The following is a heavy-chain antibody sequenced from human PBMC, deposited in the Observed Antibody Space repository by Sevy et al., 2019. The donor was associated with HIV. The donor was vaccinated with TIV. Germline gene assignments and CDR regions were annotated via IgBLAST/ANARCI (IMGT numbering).Heavy chain of an antibody. Sequence: GGSLRLSCAASGFTFTSFSMHWVRQAPGKGLEWVATISYDGSNKYYADSVKGRFTISRDNSKNYLYLQMNSLRAEDTAVYCCALERLSSNVAEYFQDCGQGTLVTVSS. CDR3: ALERLSSNVAEYFQD. V-gene: IGHV3-30-3*01. CDR2: ISYDGSNK. CDR1: GFTFTSFS. J-gene: IGHJ1*01. D-gene: IGHD1-1*01.